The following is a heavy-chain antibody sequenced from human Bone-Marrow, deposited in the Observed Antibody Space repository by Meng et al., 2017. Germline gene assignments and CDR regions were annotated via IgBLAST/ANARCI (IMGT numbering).Heavy chain of an antibody. CDR2: IHYTGSA. D-gene: IGHD2-8*01. Sequence: GSLRLSCTVSGGSISAYYWIWIRQPPGKGLEYIGNIHYTGSANYIPSLEGRVTISLDTSKNQFSLKVNSVTAADTAVYYCARSHGVYWGRGTLVTVSS. CDR3: ARSHGVY. CDR1: GGSISAYY. V-gene: IGHV4-59*01. J-gene: IGHJ4*02.